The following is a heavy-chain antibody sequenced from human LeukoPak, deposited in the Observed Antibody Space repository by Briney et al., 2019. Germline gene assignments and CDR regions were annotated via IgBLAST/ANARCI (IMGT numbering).Heavy chain of an antibody. V-gene: IGHV4-34*01. CDR3: AKNNWFDP. CDR1: GGPFSDHH. CDR2: INHSGST. J-gene: IGHJ5*02. Sequence: PXETLSLTCAVSGGPFSDHHWSWIRQPPGKGLEWIGEINHSGSTTYNPSLKSRVTISADTSKNQFSLILNSVTAADTAVYYCAKNNWFDPWGQGTLVSVSS.